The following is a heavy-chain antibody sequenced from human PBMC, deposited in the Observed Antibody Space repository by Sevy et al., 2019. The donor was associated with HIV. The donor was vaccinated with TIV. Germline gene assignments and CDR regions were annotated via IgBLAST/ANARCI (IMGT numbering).Heavy chain of an antibody. CDR3: ARGTYCTGGTCPGSWFDP. J-gene: IGHJ5*02. Sequence: SETLSLTCTVSGGSINNYCWSWIRQPPGKGLEWIGYIYYSGPTNYNPSLKSRVTISVDTSKNQFSLKLSSVTAADTAVYYCARGTYCTGGTCPGSWFDPWGQGTLVTVSS. CDR2: IYYSGPT. D-gene: IGHD2-15*01. CDR1: GGSINNYC. V-gene: IGHV4-59*01.